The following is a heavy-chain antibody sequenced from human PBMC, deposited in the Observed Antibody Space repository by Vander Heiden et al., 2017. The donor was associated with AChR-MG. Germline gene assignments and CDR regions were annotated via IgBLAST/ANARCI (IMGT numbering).Heavy chain of an antibody. CDR2: FDPEDGET. CDR3: ATSSYSYGPEGRMDV. D-gene: IGHD2-21*01. V-gene: IGHV1-24*01. J-gene: IGHJ6*02. CDR1: GYTLTELS. Sequence: QVQLVQSGAEVKKPGTSVKVSCKVSGYTLTELSMHWVRQAPGKGLEWMGGFDPEDGETIYAQKFRGRVTMTEDTSTDTAYMELSSLRSEDTAVYYCATSSYSYGPEGRMDVWGQGTTVTVSS.